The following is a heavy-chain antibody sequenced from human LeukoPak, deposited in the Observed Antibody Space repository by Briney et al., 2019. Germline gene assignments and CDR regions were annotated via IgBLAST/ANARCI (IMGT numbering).Heavy chain of an antibody. D-gene: IGHD5-24*01. Sequence: KASETLSLTCTVSGYSISSGYHWGWIRQPPGKGLEWIGSIYHSGSTNYNPSLKSRVTISVDTSKNQFSLKLSSVTAADTAVYYCARARDGYNYEAFDIWGQGTMVTVSS. CDR2: IYHSGST. J-gene: IGHJ3*02. CDR3: ARARDGYNYEAFDI. CDR1: GYSISSGYH. V-gene: IGHV4-38-2*02.